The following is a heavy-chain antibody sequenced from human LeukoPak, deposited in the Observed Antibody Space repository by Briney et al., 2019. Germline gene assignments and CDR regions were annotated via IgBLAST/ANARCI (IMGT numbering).Heavy chain of an antibody. V-gene: IGHV3-23*01. J-gene: IGHJ5*01. D-gene: IGHD2-15*01. Sequence: SGGSLRLSCAASGFTFSSYGMSWVRQAPGKGLEWVSAISGSGGSTYYADSLKGRFTISRDNAKKSVYLQMNSLRAEDTAVYYCARGALDAATPFDSWGQGTLVTVSS. CDR1: GFTFSSYG. CDR3: ARGALDAATPFDS. CDR2: ISGSGGST.